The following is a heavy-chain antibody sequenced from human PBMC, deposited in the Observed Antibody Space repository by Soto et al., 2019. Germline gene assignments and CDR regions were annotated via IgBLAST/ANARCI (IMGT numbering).Heavy chain of an antibody. D-gene: IGHD4-17*01. Sequence: SETLSLTCAVYGGSFSGYYWSWIRQPPGKGLEWIGEINHSGSTNYNPSLKSRVTISVDTSKNQFSLKLSSVTAADTAVYYCARGDYGGNAYDAFDIWGQGTMVT. CDR1: GGSFSGYY. CDR2: INHSGST. J-gene: IGHJ3*02. CDR3: ARGDYGGNAYDAFDI. V-gene: IGHV4-34*01.